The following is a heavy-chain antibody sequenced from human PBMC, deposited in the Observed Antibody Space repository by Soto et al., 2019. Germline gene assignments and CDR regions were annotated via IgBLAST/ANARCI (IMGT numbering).Heavy chain of an antibody. J-gene: IGHJ4*02. V-gene: IGHV4-34*01. CDR2: INHSGST. CDR3: ARGFRYYDFWSGYYGY. CDR1: GGSFSGYY. D-gene: IGHD3-3*01. Sequence: SETLSLTCAVYGGSFSGYYWSWIRQPPGKGLEWIGEINHSGSTNYNPSLKSRVTISVDTSKNQFSLKLSSVTAADTAVYYCARGFRYYDFWSGYYGYWGQGTLVTVSS.